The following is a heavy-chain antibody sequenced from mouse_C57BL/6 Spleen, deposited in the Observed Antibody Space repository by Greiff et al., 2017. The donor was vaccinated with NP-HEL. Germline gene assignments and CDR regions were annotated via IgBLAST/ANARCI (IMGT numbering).Heavy chain of an antibody. CDR3: ARRGLLYYYAMDY. CDR2: INPNYGTT. V-gene: IGHV1-39*01. Sequence: VHVKQSGPELVKPGASVKISCKASGYSFTDYNMNWVKQSNGKSLEWIGVINPNYGTTSYNQKFKGKATLTVDQSSSTAYMQLNSLTSEDSAVYYCARRGLLYYYAMDYWGQGTSVTVSS. D-gene: IGHD1-1*01. J-gene: IGHJ4*01. CDR1: GYSFTDYN.